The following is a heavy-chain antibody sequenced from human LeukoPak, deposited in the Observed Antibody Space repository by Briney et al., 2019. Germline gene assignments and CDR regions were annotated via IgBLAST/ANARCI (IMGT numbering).Heavy chain of an antibody. J-gene: IGHJ4*02. CDR2: FKSICDGGTE. CDR3: TTSSDYEGLFDY. D-gene: IGHD5-12*01. V-gene: IGHV3-15*01. CDR1: GFTFRNVW. Sequence: GGSLRLSCAASGFTFRNVWMSWVRQAPGKGLEWVGRFKSICDGGTEDYAAPVRGRLTISRDDSKNTLYLQMNSLKTEDTAIYYCTTSSDYEGLFDYWGQGILVTVSS.